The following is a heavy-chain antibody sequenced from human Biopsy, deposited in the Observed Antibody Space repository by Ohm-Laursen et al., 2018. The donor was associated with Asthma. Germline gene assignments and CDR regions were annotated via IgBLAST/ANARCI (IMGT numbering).Heavy chain of an antibody. Sequence: GSLRLSCSASGFAVSRDHMFWVRQAPGKRLEWVSVIYSGGTSHTADSVRGRFTISRDYSKNTLYLQMHSLRAEDTAVYYCARGDSSNWSHYYFDYWGQGTLVTVSS. CDR1: GFAVSRDH. V-gene: IGHV3-53*01. D-gene: IGHD3-22*01. CDR2: IYSGGTS. J-gene: IGHJ4*02. CDR3: ARGDSSNWSHYYFDY.